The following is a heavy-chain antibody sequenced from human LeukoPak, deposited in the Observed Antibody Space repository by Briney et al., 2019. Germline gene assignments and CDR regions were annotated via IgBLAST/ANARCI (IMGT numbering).Heavy chain of an antibody. Sequence: GASVKVSCKASGGTFSSYAISWVRQAPGQGLEWMGRIIPILGIANYAQKFQGRVTITADKSTSTAYMELSSLRSEDTAVYYCARALVGPLPGIAAAGTPWGQGTWSPSPQ. CDR3: ARALVGPLPGIAAAGTP. D-gene: IGHD6-13*01. CDR2: IIPILGIA. J-gene: IGHJ5*02. V-gene: IGHV1-69*04. CDR1: GGTFSSYA.